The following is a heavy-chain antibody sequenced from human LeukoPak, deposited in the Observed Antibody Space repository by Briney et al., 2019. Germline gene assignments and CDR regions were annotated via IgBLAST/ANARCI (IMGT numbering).Heavy chain of an antibody. CDR3: AREYAYYYDSSGYYYVDYFDY. CDR2: IIPILGIA. D-gene: IGHD3-22*01. Sequence: ASVKVSCKASGGTFSSYAISWVRQAPGQGLEWMGRIIPILGIANYAQKFQGRVTITADKSTSTAYMELSSLRSEDTAVYYCAREYAYYYDSSGYYYVDYFDYWGQGTLVTVSS. J-gene: IGHJ4*02. CDR1: GGTFSSYA. V-gene: IGHV1-69*04.